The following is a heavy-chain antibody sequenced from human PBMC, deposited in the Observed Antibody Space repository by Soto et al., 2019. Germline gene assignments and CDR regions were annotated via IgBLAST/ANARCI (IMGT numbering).Heavy chain of an antibody. D-gene: IGHD4-17*01. Sequence: KTSETLSLTCAVSGGSMSSGGYSWNWIRQPPGKGLEWVGYIHQNGGTYYNPSLESRLTISIDKSKNQISLKLNSVTAADTAVYYCARADGYYFDYWGQGTLVTVSS. CDR1: GGSMSSGGYS. CDR2: IHQNGGT. J-gene: IGHJ4*02. V-gene: IGHV4-30-2*01. CDR3: ARADGYYFDY.